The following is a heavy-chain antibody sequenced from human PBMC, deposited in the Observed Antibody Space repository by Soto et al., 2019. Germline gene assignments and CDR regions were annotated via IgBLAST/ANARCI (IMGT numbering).Heavy chain of an antibody. J-gene: IGHJ6*02. Sequence: VGSLRLSCAASGFTVSSNYMSWVRQAPGKGLEWVSVIYSGGSTYYADSVKGRFTISRDNSKNTLYLQMNSLRAEDTAVYYCTSPTGGDYYYGMDVWGQGTTVSVSS. V-gene: IGHV3-53*01. CDR3: TSPTGGDYYYGMDV. D-gene: IGHD3-16*01. CDR2: IYSGGST. CDR1: GFTVSSNY.